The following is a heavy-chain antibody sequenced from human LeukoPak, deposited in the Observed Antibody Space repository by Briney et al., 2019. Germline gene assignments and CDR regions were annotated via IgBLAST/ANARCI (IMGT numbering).Heavy chain of an antibody. CDR3: AREVSEGFDF. J-gene: IGHJ4*02. CDR2: FGTRSTSV. Sequence: GGSLGLSCTASGFTFSGYSMNWIRQAPGKGLEWVSSFGTRSTSVYHAGSVKGRFAISRDNAKNSLYLQMNSLRAEDTALYYCAREVSEGFDFWGQGTLVTVSS. D-gene: IGHD3-22*01. V-gene: IGHV3-21*01. CDR1: GFTFSGYS.